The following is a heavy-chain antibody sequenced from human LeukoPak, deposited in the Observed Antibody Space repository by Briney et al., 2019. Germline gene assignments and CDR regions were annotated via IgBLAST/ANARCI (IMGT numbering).Heavy chain of an antibody. J-gene: IGHJ4*02. V-gene: IGHV7-4-1*02. CDR2: INTDTRNP. D-gene: IGHD2-15*01. CDR3: ARARDCSGGNCYSDY. Sequence: ASVKVSCKASGYTFTNYAVNWVRQAPGQGLEWMGWINTDTRNPTYAQGFTGRFVFSLDTSVSTAYLQISSLKAEDTAVYYCARARDCSGGNCYSDYWGQGTLVTVSS. CDR1: GYTFTNYA.